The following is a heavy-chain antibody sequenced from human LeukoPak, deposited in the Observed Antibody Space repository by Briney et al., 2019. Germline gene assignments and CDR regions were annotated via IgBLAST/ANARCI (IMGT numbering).Heavy chain of an antibody. CDR1: GFTFGDYA. D-gene: IGHD6-13*01. CDR3: APWYHGQQLDRFDY. CDR2: ISSSSSYI. V-gene: IGHV3-21*01. J-gene: IGHJ4*02. Sequence: PGGSLRLSCTASGFTFGDYAMNWVRQAPGKGLEWVSSISSSSSYIYYADSVKGRFTISRDNAKNSLYLQMNSLRAEDTAVYYCAPWYHGQQLDRFDYWGQGTLVTVSS.